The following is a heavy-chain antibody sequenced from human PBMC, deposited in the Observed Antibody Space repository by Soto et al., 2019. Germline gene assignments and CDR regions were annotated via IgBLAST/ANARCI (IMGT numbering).Heavy chain of an antibody. Sequence: PSETLSLTCTVSGGSISSSSYYWGWIRQPPGKGLEWIGSIYYSGSTYYNPSLKSRVTISVDTSKNQFSLKLSSVTAADTAVYYCARRVRYSGYDFDYWAQGTLVTVSS. D-gene: IGHD5-12*01. J-gene: IGHJ4*02. CDR2: IYYSGST. CDR3: ARRVRYSGYDFDY. CDR1: GGSISSSSYY. V-gene: IGHV4-39*01.